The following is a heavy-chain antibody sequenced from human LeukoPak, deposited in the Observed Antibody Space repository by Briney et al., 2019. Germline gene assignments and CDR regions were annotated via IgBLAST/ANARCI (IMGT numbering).Heavy chain of an antibody. CDR2: ISGSGGST. J-gene: IGHJ4*02. CDR1: GFTFKNYA. D-gene: IGHD4-17*01. Sequence: GGSLRLSCAASGFTFKNYAMNWVRLAPGKGLEWVSAISGSGGSTYYADSVKGRFTISRDNSKNTLYLQMHSPRAEDTALYYCAKEPYGDNGLVLDYWGQGTLVTVSS. CDR3: AKEPYGDNGLVLDY. V-gene: IGHV3-23*01.